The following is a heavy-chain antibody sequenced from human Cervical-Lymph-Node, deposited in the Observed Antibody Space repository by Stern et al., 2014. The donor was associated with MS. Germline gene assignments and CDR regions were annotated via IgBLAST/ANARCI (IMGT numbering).Heavy chain of an antibody. CDR2: CNSDESST. D-gene: IGHD2-15*01. CDR3: ARGVMVGATYAYDI. J-gene: IGHJ3*02. V-gene: IGHV3-74*02. Sequence: EMQLVESGGGLIQPGGSLRVSCAASGFTFSTYWMRWVRQAPGQGLEWISRCNSDESSTTYADSVKGRFVILRDNDKNTLYLQVISLRAEDTTVYYCARGVMVGATYAYDIWGQGTMVTVSS. CDR1: GFTFSTYW.